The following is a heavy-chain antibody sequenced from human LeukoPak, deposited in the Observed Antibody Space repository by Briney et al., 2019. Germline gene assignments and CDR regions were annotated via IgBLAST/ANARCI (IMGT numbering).Heavy chain of an antibody. J-gene: IGHJ5*02. V-gene: IGHV4-4*07. CDR1: GGSTSGFY. Sequence: SETLSLTCTVSGGSTSGFYWSWIRQPAGKGLEWIGRIYNSASTNYNPSLKSRVTMSIDTSKNQFSLKLSSVTAADTAVYYCARDRSSSWTRDWFDPWGQGTLVTVSS. D-gene: IGHD6-13*01. CDR2: IYNSAST. CDR3: ARDRSSSWTRDWFDP.